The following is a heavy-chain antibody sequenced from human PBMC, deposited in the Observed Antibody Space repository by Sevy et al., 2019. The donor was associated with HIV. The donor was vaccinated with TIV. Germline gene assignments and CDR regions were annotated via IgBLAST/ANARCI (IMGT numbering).Heavy chain of an antibody. Sequence: SQTLSLTCAISGDSVSSNSAAWNCIRQSPSRGLEWLGRTYYRFNWYNDYAVSVKSRITINPDTSKNQFSLQLNSVTPEDTAVYYCAREGSSGCSDAFDYWGQGTLVTVSS. D-gene: IGHD6-19*01. CDR3: AREGSSGCSDAFDY. V-gene: IGHV6-1*01. CDR1: GDSVSSNSAA. CDR2: TYYRFNWYN. J-gene: IGHJ4*02.